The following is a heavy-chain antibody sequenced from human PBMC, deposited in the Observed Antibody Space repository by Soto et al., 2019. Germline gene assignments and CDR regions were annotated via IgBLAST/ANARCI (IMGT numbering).Heavy chain of an antibody. J-gene: IGHJ6*02. CDR1: GYIFVNYG. V-gene: IGHV1-18*01. CDR2: ISPYSGNT. Sequence: QVQLVQSGDEVRKPGSSVKVSCKASGYIFVNYGIAWVRQAPGQGLEWMGWISPYSGNTHYASKVQGRLTMTTDTATSAASMDLGSLTSDDPAVYFFAMVDNFVTPTPQDVWGQGTTVTVSS. CDR3: AMVDNFVTPTPQDV. D-gene: IGHD5-12*01.